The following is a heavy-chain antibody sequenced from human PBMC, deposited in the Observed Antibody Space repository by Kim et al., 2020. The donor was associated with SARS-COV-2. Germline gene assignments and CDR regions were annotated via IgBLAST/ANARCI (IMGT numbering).Heavy chain of an antibody. CDR1: GFTFDDYG. V-gene: IGHV3-20*01. CDR2: INLNSDST. D-gene: IGHD3-16*01. CDR3: VRGYAGGPFYL. J-gene: IGHJ5*02. Sequence: GGSLRLSCAASGFTFDDYGMSWVRQAPGKGLEWVSGINLNSDSTGYADSVKGRFTISRDNAKNSLFLQMNSPRAEDTALYHCVRGYAGGPFYLWGQGTLV.